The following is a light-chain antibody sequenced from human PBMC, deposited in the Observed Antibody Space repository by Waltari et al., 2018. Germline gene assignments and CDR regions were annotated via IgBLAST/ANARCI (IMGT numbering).Light chain of an antibody. CDR1: QNISTH. CDR2: TAS. CDR3: QQSYSTPPYT. V-gene: IGKV1-39*01. Sequence: DIQMTQSPSSLSASVGDRVTITCRASQNISTHLNWYQQKPGKAPKLLIYTASSLQSGVPSRFSGSRSGTDFTLTISSLQPEDFATYYCQQSYSTPPYTFGQGTKLEI. J-gene: IGKJ2*01.